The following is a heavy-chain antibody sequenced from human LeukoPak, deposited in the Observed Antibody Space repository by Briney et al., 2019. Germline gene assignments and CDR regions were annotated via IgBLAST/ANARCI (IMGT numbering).Heavy chain of an antibody. Sequence: GGSLRLSCAASGFTFSSYSMNWVRQAPGKGLEWVSTISSSSSYIYYADSVKGQFTISRDNAKNSLYLQMNSLRAEDTAVYYCARDRGMDSSGYYYYDYWGQGTLVTVSS. V-gene: IGHV3-21*01. CDR1: GFTFSSYS. CDR2: ISSSSSYI. CDR3: ARDRGMDSSGYYYYDY. D-gene: IGHD3-22*01. J-gene: IGHJ4*02.